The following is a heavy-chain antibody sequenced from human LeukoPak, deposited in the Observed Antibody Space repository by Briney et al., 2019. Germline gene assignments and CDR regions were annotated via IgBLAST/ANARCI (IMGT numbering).Heavy chain of an antibody. D-gene: IGHD5-18*01. Sequence: ASAKVSCKASGGTFSSYAISWVRQAPGQGLEWMGRIIPIFGTANYAQKFQGRVTITTDESTSTAYMELSSLRSDDTAVYYCARDWARTWIQHGENWFDPWGQGTLVTVSS. CDR2: IIPIFGTA. V-gene: IGHV1-69*05. J-gene: IGHJ5*02. CDR3: ARDWARTWIQHGENWFDP. CDR1: GGTFSSYA.